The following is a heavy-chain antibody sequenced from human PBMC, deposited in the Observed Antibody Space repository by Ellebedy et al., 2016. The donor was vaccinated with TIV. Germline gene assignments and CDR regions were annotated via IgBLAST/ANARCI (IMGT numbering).Heavy chain of an antibody. CDR1: GFTFSSYS. CDR3: AKDRSSTMIALDF. D-gene: IGHD3-22*01. CDR2: IWFDGSHK. J-gene: IGHJ4*02. V-gene: IGHV3-33*06. Sequence: GESLKISCAASGFTFSSYSMHWVHQAPDKGLEWVAVIWFDGSHKYCVDSVKGRFTISRDNTKNTLYLQMSSMRADDTAIYYCAKDRSSTMIALDFWGQGTLVTVSS.